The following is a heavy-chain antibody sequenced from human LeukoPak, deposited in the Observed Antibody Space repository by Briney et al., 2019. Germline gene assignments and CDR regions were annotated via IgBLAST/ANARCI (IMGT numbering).Heavy chain of an antibody. CDR3: AKDRGGSTYYPFLSYFFDY. J-gene: IGHJ4*02. CDR1: GFTFSAYG. CDR2: ISYDGNSR. D-gene: IGHD2-15*01. V-gene: IGHV3-30*18. Sequence: GGSLRLSCATSGFTFSAYGIHWVRQPPGKGLGWVAVISYDGNSRNYADSVKGRFTLSRDNSKNTLYLQLNSLGPEDTAVYYCAKDRGGSTYYPFLSYFFDYWGQGTLVTVSS.